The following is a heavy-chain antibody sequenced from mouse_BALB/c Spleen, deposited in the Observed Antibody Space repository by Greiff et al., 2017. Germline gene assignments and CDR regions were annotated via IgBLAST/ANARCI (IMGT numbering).Heavy chain of an antibody. CDR3: AVNSIEQVQDNWWFDV. CDR2: ISSGGST. J-gene: IGHJ1*01. CDR1: GFSFTSYA. D-gene: IGHD2-14*01. V-gene: IGHV5-6-5*01. Sequence: EVQGVESGGGLVKPGGSLKLSCAASGFSFTSYAMSWVRQPPEKRLEWVASISSGGSTYYPDSVKGRFTISRDNTRNILYLEMSSLRSEHTDMYYSAVNSIEQVQDNWWFDVWGAGTMVTVSS.